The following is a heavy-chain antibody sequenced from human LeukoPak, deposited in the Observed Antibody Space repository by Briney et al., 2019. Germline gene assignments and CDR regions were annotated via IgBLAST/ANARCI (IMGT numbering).Heavy chain of an antibody. D-gene: IGHD3-22*01. CDR1: GFTFSSYG. V-gene: IGHV3-30*02. CDR2: IRYDGSNK. J-gene: IGHJ6*02. CDR3: ARWPDYYDTSKYYYGMDV. Sequence: GGSLRLSCAASGFTFSSYGMHWVRQAPGKGLEWVSFIRYDGSNKYYADSVKGRFTISRDNSKNTVYLQMNSLRAEDTAVYYCARWPDYYDTSKYYYGMDVWGQGTTVTVSS.